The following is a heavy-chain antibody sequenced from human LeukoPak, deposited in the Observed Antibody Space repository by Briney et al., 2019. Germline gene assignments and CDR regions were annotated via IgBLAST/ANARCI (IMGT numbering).Heavy chain of an antibody. Sequence: GASVKVSCKVCGYTLTELSMHWVRQAPGKGLEWMGGFDPEDCETIYAQKFRGRVTMTEVTSTDTAYMELSSLRCEETAVYYCATDRFGIFDYWGQGTLVTVSS. V-gene: IGHV1-24*01. J-gene: IGHJ4*02. D-gene: IGHD3-10*01. CDR2: FDPEDCET. CDR3: ATDRFGIFDY. CDR1: GYTLTELS.